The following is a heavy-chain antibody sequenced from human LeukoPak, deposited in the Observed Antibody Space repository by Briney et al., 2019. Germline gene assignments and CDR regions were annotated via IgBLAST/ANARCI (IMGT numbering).Heavy chain of an antibody. V-gene: IGHV3-30-3*01. D-gene: IGHD2-8*02. CDR3: ARAGNWFDP. CDR2: ISYDGSNK. CDR1: GFTFSSYA. Sequence: GGSLRLSCAASGFTFSSYAMHWVRQAPGKGLEWVAVISYDGSNKYYADSVKGRFTISRDNSKNTLYLQMNSLRSDDTAVYYCARAGNWFDPWGQGTLVTVSS. J-gene: IGHJ5*02.